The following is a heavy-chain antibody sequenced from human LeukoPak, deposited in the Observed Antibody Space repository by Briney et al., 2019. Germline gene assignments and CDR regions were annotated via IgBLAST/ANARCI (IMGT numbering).Heavy chain of an antibody. V-gene: IGHV3-30*18. CDR2: ISYDGSNK. CDR1: GFTFSSYG. D-gene: IGHD5-12*01. J-gene: IGHJ4*02. Sequence: GSLRLSCAASGFTFSSYGMHWVRQAPGKGLEWVAVISYDGSNKYYADSVKGRFTISRDNSKNALYLQMNSLRAEDTAVYYCAKEVATSFDYWGQGTLVTVSS. CDR3: AKEVATSFDY.